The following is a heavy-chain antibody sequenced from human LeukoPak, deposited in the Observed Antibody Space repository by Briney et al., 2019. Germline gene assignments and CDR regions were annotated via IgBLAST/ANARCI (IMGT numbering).Heavy chain of an antibody. D-gene: IGHD6-13*01. V-gene: IGHV3-30*04. J-gene: IGHJ4*02. Sequence: PGGSLRLSCAASGFTFSSYAMHWVRQAPGKGLEWEAVISYDGSNKYYADFVKGRFTISRDNSKNTLYLQMNSLRAEDTAVYYCARGAFGSSWYGACDYWGQGTLVTVSS. CDR2: ISYDGSNK. CDR3: ARGAFGSSWYGACDY. CDR1: GFTFSSYA.